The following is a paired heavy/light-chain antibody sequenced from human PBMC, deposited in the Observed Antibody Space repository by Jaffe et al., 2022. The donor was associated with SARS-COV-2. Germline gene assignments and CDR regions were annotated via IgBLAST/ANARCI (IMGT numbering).Light chain of an antibody. CDR3: LLYYGGAQLAV. Sequence: QTVVTQEPSLTVSPGGTVTLTCASSTGAVTSGYYPNWFQQKPGQAPRALIYSTSNKHSWTPARFSGSLLGGKAALTLSGVQPEDEAEYYCLLYYGGAQLAVFGGGTKLTVL. CDR1: TGAVTSGYY. V-gene: IGLV7-43*01. CDR2: STS. J-gene: IGLJ3*02.
Heavy chain of an antibody. D-gene: IGHD3-3*01. CDR2: ISYDGSNK. CDR1: GFTFSSYA. V-gene: IGHV3-30-3*01. Sequence: QVQLVESGGGVVQPGRSLRLSCAASGFTFSSYAMHWVRQAPGKGLEWVAVISYDGSNKYYADSVKGRFTISRDNSKNTLYLQMNSLRAEDTAVYYCARDRGRYYDFWSGGGYYGMDVWGQGTTVTVSS. J-gene: IGHJ6*02. CDR3: ARDRGRYYDFWSGGGYYGMDV.